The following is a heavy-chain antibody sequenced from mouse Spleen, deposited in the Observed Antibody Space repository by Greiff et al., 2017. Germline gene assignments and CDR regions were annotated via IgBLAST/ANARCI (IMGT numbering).Heavy chain of an antibody. V-gene: IGHV7-3*02. CDR3: ARAPHYYGSSYYFDY. CDR1: GFTFTDYY. D-gene: IGHD1-1*01. Sequence: EVQRVESGGGLVQPGGSLRLSCATSGFTFTDYYMSWVRQPPGKALEWLGFIRNKANGYTTEYSASVKGRFTISRDNSQSILYLQMNTLRAEDSATYYCARAPHYYGSSYYFDYWGQGTTLTVSS. CDR2: IRNKANGYTT. J-gene: IGHJ2*01.